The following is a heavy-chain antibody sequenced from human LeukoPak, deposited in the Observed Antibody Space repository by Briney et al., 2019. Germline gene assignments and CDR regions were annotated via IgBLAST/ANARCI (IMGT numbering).Heavy chain of an antibody. J-gene: IGHJ4*02. CDR3: ARVFGQWLAVD. Sequence: ASVKVSCKASGYTFTTDDINWVRQASGRGLDWMGLISPGTGKTRYPQKFQGRVTMTRDTSIDTVYMELSSLRSEDTAIYYCARVFGQWLAVDWGQGTPVTVSS. D-gene: IGHD6-19*01. CDR2: ISPGTGKT. CDR1: GYTFTTDD. V-gene: IGHV1-8*01.